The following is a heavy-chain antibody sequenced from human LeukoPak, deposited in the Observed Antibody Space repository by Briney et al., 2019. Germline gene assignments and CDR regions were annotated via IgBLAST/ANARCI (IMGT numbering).Heavy chain of an antibody. Sequence: GASVRVSRKASGGTFSSYAISWVRQAPGQGLEWMGRIIPILGIANYAQKFQGRVTITADKSTSTAYMELSSLRSEDTAVYYCARDRVHVYYDSSGYNYFDYWGQGTLVTVSS. J-gene: IGHJ4*02. D-gene: IGHD3-22*01. V-gene: IGHV1-69*04. CDR2: IIPILGIA. CDR3: ARDRVHVYYDSSGYNYFDY. CDR1: GGTFSSYA.